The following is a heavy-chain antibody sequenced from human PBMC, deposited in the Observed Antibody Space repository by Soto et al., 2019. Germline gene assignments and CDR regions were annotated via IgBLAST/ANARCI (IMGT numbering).Heavy chain of an antibody. CDR2: IIPILGIA. CDR3: AIWFGELLPFDY. Sequence: SVKVSCKASGGTFSSYTISWVRQAPGQGLEWMGRIIPILGIANYAQKFQGRVTITADKSTSTAYMELSSLRSEDTAVYYCAIWFGELLPFDYWGQGTLVTVSS. D-gene: IGHD3-10*01. J-gene: IGHJ4*02. V-gene: IGHV1-69*02. CDR1: GGTFSSYT.